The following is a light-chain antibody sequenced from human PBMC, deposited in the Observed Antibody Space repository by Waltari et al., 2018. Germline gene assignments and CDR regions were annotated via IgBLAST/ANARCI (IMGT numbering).Light chain of an antibody. CDR1: PTISSW. CDR2: DAS. J-gene: IGKJ2*01. Sequence: DIQMTQSPSTLSASVGDRVTITCRASPTISSWLAWYQQKAGKAPKLLIYDASTLESGVPSRFSGSGSGTEFTITISSLHPDDFATYYCQQYDSFSYTFGQGTKLEIK. V-gene: IGKV1-5*01. CDR3: QQYDSFSYT.